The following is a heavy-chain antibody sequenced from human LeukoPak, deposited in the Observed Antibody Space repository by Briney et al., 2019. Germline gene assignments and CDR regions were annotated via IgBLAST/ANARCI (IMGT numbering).Heavy chain of an antibody. Sequence: ASVKVSCKASGYTFTSYDINWVRQAPGQGLEWMGWMNPNSGNTGYAQKFQGRVTMTRNTSISTAYMELSSLRSEDTAVYYCARNKWELPAFDIWGQGTMVTVSS. CDR2: MNPNSGNT. D-gene: IGHD1-26*01. CDR1: GYTFTSYD. CDR3: ARNKWELPAFDI. V-gene: IGHV1-8*01. J-gene: IGHJ3*02.